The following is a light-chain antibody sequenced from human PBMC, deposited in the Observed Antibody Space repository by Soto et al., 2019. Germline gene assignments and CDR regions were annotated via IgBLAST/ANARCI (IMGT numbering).Light chain of an antibody. Sequence: EIVLTQSPGPLSLSPGERATLSCRASQSVSSGYLAWYQHKPGQAPRLLIYGASSRATGIPDRFSGSGSGTDFTLTISRLEPEDFAVYYCQQYGRSPPYTFGQGTKLEIK. CDR1: QSVSSGY. V-gene: IGKV3-20*01. CDR2: GAS. CDR3: QQYGRSPPYT. J-gene: IGKJ2*01.